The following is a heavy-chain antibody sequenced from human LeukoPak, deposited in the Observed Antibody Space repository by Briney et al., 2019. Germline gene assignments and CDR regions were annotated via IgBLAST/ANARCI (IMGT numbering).Heavy chain of an antibody. CDR1: GLTVSSYS. CDR3: ARDPIGYCSGGSCYFDY. J-gene: IGHJ4*02. V-gene: IGHV3-48*01. D-gene: IGHD2-15*01. Sequence: TGGSLRLSCVASGLTVSSYSMNWVRQAPGKGLEWVSYISSSSSTIYYADSVKGRFTISRDNSKNTLYLQMNSLRAEDTAVYYCARDPIGYCSGGSCYFDYWGQGTLVTVSS. CDR2: ISSSSSTI.